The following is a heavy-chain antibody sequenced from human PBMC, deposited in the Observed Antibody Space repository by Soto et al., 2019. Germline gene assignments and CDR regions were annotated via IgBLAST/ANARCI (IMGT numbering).Heavy chain of an antibody. D-gene: IGHD3-10*01. V-gene: IGHV3-23*01. Sequence: PGGSLGLTSAATGFTFNTYAMRWVRQAPGQGLEWVATIGATGGGTDSTDSVTGPCTPTRDNSKNTLALQMNSLRAAETTVYYSANGERNGWPAFDYWGQGTLVTVSS. J-gene: IGHJ4*02. CDR2: IGATGGGT. CDR3: ANGERNGWPAFDY. CDR1: GFTFNTYA.